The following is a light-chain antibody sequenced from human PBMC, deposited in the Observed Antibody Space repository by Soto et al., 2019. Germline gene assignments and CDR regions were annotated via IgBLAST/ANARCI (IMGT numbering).Light chain of an antibody. V-gene: IGKV1-5*03. CDR2: KAS. J-gene: IGKJ2*01. CDR3: QQYNSYPYT. Sequence: DIQMTQSPSTLSASVGDRVTITCRASQSISSWLAWYQQKPGKAPNLLIYKASSLESGVPSRFSGSGSGTESALTITSLQPDDLATYYCQQYNSYPYTFGQGTKLEIK. CDR1: QSISSW.